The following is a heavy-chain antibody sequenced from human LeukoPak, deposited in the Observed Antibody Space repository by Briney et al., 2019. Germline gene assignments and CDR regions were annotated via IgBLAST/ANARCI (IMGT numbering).Heavy chain of an antibody. CDR2: IKEGGSEK. CDR1: GFTFSSSW. Sequence: TGGSLRLSCAASGFTFSSSWMSWVRQAPGKGLEWVANIKEGGSEKCYVEPVKGRFSISRDNAKNSLYLQMNSLRVEDTAVYYCTRGRLTMTWGQGTLVTVSS. CDR3: TRGRLTMT. V-gene: IGHV3-7*01. D-gene: IGHD3-22*01. J-gene: IGHJ5*02.